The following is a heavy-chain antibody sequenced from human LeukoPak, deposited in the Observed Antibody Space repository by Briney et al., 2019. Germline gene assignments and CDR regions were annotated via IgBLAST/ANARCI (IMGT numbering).Heavy chain of an antibody. J-gene: IGHJ5*02. CDR3: ARGRWYSSSWAYNWFDP. CDR1: GFSLSNYW. D-gene: IGHD6-13*01. CDR2: IKQDGSEQ. V-gene: IGHV3-7*01. Sequence: PGGSLRLSCAASGFSLSNYWMSWVRRAPGKGLEWVANIKQDGSEQYYVDSVKGRFTISRENAKNSLFLQMNSLRAEDTAVYYCARGRWYSSSWAYNWFDPWGQGTLVTVSS.